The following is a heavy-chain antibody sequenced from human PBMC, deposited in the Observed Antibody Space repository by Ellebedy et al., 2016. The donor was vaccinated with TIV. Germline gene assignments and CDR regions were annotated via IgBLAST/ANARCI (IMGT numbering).Heavy chain of an antibody. D-gene: IGHD3-10*01. J-gene: IGHJ3*02. CDR2: ISSGGSTM. CDR1: GFTFSDYY. CDR3: ARDRTGVLDI. Sequence: PGGSLRLSCAASGFTFSDYYMSWIRQAPGKGLEWVSYISSGGSTMKYADSAKGRFTISRDNAENSLYLQMNSLRADDTAVYYWARDRTGVLDIWGQGTMVTVSS. V-gene: IGHV3-11*04.